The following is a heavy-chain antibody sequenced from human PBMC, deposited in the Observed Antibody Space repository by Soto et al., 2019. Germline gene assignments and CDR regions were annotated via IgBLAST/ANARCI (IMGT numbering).Heavy chain of an antibody. D-gene: IGHD3-22*01. Sequence: SVKVSCKAFGGTFSSYGVSWVRQAPGQGLEWVGGIIPVFGTTHYAQKFQGRVTVTADESTSTAHMELSSLRSEDTAVYHCARGLYYYDSSGYSDAFDIWGQGTMVTVSS. J-gene: IGHJ3*02. V-gene: IGHV1-69*13. CDR3: ARGLYYYDSSGYSDAFDI. CDR1: GGTFSSYG. CDR2: IIPVFGTT.